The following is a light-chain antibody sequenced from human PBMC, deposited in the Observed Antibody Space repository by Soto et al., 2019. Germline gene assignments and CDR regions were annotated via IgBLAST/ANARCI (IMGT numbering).Light chain of an antibody. CDR3: LQDHAYPRT. CDR1: QDISKD. J-gene: IGKJ1*01. CDR2: SAT. Sequence: AIQMTQSPTSLSASVGDRVIITCWASQDISKDLGWYQQKPGKAPKFLIYSATSTQSGVPSTFSGSGFGTDFTLTISSLQPEDFATYYCLQDHAYPRTFGQGTKVDIK. V-gene: IGKV1-6*01.